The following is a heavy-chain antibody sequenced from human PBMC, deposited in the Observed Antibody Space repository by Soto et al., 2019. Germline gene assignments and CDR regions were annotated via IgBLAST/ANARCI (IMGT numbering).Heavy chain of an antibody. D-gene: IGHD3-9*01. J-gene: IGHJ4*02. V-gene: IGHV4-39*01. CDR3: ARLEGLATISYYFDF. CDR2: IYFRGNT. CDR1: GDSINSDKYY. Sequence: ASETLSLTCSVSGDSINSDKYYWGWIRQPPGKGLEWIGSIYFRGNTYYKTSLQNRVTKTLDKSKSQFSLKLNSVTAADSSVYFCARLEGLATISYYFDFWGQGALVTVSS.